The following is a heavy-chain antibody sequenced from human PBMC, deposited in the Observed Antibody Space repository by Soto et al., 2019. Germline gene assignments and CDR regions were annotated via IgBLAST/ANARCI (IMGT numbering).Heavy chain of an antibody. CDR2: IWSEGTDK. CDR3: ARDRQYCSGGRCYTMIDY. CDR1: GFTFSNYG. D-gene: IGHD2-15*01. J-gene: IGHJ4*02. V-gene: IGHV3-33*01. Sequence: GSLRLSCAASGFTFSNYGMHWVRQAPGKGLEWVALIWSEGTDKYYADSVKGRFIISSDNSKNTVYLQLNSLRAEDTAVYYCARDRQYCSGGRCYTMIDYWGQGTLVTVSS.